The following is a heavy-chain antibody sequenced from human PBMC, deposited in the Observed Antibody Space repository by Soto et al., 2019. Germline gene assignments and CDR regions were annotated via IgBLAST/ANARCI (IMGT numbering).Heavy chain of an antibody. CDR1: HGHMNLLSF. V-gene: IGHV4-4*02. CDR3: ATGDHGITGTFDY. J-gene: IGHJ4*02. CDR2: IFDSGST. D-gene: IGHD1-20*01. Sequence: ESRGLAYAVSHGHMNLLSFLARVRQTPGKGVEWTVEIFDSGSTNYTPALRSRVTISADKPKNHLSLRLNTVTAADTAMYYFATGDHGITGTFDYWGQGALVTVSS.